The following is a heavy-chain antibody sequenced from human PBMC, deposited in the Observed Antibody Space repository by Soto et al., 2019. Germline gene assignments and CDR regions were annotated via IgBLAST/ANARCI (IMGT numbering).Heavy chain of an antibody. CDR2: ISGSGGST. V-gene: IGHV3-23*01. CDR3: AKDPARTFFEN. J-gene: IGHJ4*02. D-gene: IGHD3-16*01. Sequence: PGGSLRISCAASGFTFSSYAMSWVRQAPGKGLEWVSAISGSGGSTYYADSVKGRFTISRDNAKKSLFLQMNTLRAEDTAVYYCAKDPARTFFENWGQGTQVTVSS. CDR1: GFTFSSYA.